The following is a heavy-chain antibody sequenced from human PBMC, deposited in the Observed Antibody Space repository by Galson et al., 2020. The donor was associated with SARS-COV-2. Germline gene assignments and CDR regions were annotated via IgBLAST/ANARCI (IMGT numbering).Heavy chain of an antibody. J-gene: IGHJ4*02. D-gene: IGHD6-19*01. V-gene: IGHV3-30*03. CDR2: ISYDEIK. Sequence: GGSLRLSCVVSGFTFSSYGIHWVRQAQGKGLEWVAVISYDEIKYYTDSVKGRFTISRDNSKNTVNLQMNSLRAEDTATYFCATDANQWWLVGYSDHWGQGTLVTVSS. CDR3: ATDANQWWLVGYSDH. CDR1: GFTFSSYG.